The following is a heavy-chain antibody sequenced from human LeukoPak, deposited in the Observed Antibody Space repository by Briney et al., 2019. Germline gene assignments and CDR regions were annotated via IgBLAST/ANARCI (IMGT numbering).Heavy chain of an antibody. V-gene: IGHV3-33*01. Sequence: GGALRHSCAASGFTVNGYGMRWVRQAPGKGLEWVAVVWVDGTNKYYADSVKGRFTISRDNSKNTLYLQMNGLTAEDTGLYYCARTGYNYGYGYYGMDIWGQGTTVTVSS. J-gene: IGHJ6*02. CDR2: VWVDGTNK. CDR3: ARTGYNYGYGYYGMDI. D-gene: IGHD5-18*01. CDR1: GFTVNGYG.